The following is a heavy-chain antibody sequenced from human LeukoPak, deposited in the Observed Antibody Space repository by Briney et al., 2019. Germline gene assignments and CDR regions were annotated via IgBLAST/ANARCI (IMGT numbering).Heavy chain of an antibody. CDR1: GFTVSSNY. CDR3: ARGSSWYFDY. D-gene: IGHD6-13*01. J-gene: IGHJ4*02. Sequence: GGSLRLSCAASGFTVSSNYMSWVRQAPGKGLEWVSVIYSGGTTYYADSVKGRFTIFRDNSKNTLYLQMNSLRAEDTAVYYCARGSSWYFDYWGQGTLVTVSS. V-gene: IGHV3-53*01. CDR2: IYSGGTT.